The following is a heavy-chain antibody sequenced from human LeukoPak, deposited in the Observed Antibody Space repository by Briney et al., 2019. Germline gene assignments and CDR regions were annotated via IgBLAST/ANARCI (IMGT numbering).Heavy chain of an antibody. J-gene: IGHJ4*02. CDR1: GYTFATYG. Sequence: ASVKVSCKASGYTFATYGFCWVRQAPGHGLEWMGWISANTGKTDYAQKFQGRVAMTTDTSTSTAYMELRGLRPNDTAVYFCAKVAGDRMGYWGQGTLVTVSS. D-gene: IGHD2-8*01. CDR3: AKVAGDRMGY. V-gene: IGHV1-18*01. CDR2: ISANTGKT.